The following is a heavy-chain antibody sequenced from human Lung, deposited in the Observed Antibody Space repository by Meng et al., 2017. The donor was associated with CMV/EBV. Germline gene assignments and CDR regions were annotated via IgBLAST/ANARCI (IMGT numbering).Heavy chain of an antibody. CDR2: IHHSGRT. J-gene: IGHJ6*02. CDR3: VRDGPQWGRGYDYWHYYNGTEV. D-gene: IGHD5-12*01. Sequence: SETLSLXCTVSGSSISGGYYWGWIRQPPGKGLEWIATIHHSGRTYSNPSLKSRVTISVDRSKNQFSLRLSSVTAADTAVYYCVRDGPQWGRGYDYWHYYNGTEVWGQGTXVTVSS. CDR1: GSSISGGYY. V-gene: IGHV4-38-2*02.